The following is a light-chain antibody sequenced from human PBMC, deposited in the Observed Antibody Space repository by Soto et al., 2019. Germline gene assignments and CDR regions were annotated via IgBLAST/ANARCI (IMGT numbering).Light chain of an antibody. V-gene: IGLV1-44*01. Sequence: QSALTQPPSASGTPGQRVTISCSGSNSNIGSNTVNWYQQFPGTAPKLLIYTNDQRPSGVPDRFSGSKSGTSASLAIIGLQFEDEADYYCAAWDDSLDGYVFGAGTKVTVL. J-gene: IGLJ1*01. CDR2: TND. CDR1: NSNIGSNT. CDR3: AAWDDSLDGYV.